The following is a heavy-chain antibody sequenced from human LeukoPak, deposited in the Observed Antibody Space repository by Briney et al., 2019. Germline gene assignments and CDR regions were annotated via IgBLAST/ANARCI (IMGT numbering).Heavy chain of an antibody. J-gene: IGHJ4*02. CDR1: GFTFSSNY. D-gene: IGHD1-1*01. V-gene: IGHV3-23*01. CDR2: ISGSGGST. Sequence: GGSLRLSCAASGFTFSSNYMSWVRQAPGKGLEWVSAISGSGGSTYYADSVKGRFTISRDNSKNTLYLQMNSLRTEDTAVYYCAKVDNWKYGHHDFWGQGTLVTVSS. CDR3: AKVDNWKYGHHDF.